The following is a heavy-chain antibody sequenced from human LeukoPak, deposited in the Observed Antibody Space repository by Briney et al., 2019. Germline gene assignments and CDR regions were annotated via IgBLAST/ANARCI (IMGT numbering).Heavy chain of an antibody. D-gene: IGHD1-26*01. CDR1: GGSFSGYY. CDR3: ARGTLGRSPLDY. Sequence: NPSETLSLTCAVYGGSFSGYYWSWIRQPPGKGLEWIGEINHSGSTNYNPSLKSRVTISVDTSKNQFSLKLSSVTAADTAVYYCARGTLGRSPLDYWGQGTLVTVSS. J-gene: IGHJ4*02. V-gene: IGHV4-34*01. CDR2: INHSGST.